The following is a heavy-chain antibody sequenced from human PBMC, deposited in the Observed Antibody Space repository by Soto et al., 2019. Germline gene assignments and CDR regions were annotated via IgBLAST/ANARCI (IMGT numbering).Heavy chain of an antibody. CDR1: GYTFTGYY. D-gene: IGHD2-2*01. Sequence: GASVKVSCKASGYTFTGYYMHWVRQAPGQGLEWMGWINPNSGGTNYAQKFQGWVTMTRDTSISTAYMVLSRLRSDDTAVYYCARGADCSSTSCSLEDYYYGMDVWGQGTTVTVSS. CDR3: ARGADCSSTSCSLEDYYYGMDV. J-gene: IGHJ6*02. V-gene: IGHV1-2*04. CDR2: INPNSGGT.